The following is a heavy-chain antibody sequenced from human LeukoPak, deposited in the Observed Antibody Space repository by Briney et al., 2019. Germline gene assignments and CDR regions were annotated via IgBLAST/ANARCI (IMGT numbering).Heavy chain of an antibody. J-gene: IGHJ4*02. CDR3: AKTGYSSSWPAGY. D-gene: IGHD6-13*01. CDR2: IKQDGSEK. V-gene: IGHV3-7*01. Sequence: QPGGSLRLSCPASGFTFSSYAMSWVRQAPGKGLEWVANIKQDGSEKYYVDSVKGRFTISRDNAKNSLYLQMNSLRAEDTAVYYCAKTGYSSSWPAGYWGQGTLVTVSS. CDR1: GFTFSSYA.